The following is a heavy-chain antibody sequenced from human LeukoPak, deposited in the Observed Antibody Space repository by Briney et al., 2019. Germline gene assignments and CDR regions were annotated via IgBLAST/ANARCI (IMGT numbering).Heavy chain of an antibody. CDR2: IYYSGST. CDR3: ARVTVVANLYYMDV. J-gene: IGHJ6*03. V-gene: IGHV4-30-4*08. Sequence: NPSQTLSLTCTVSGGSISSGDYYWSWLRQPPGKGLEWIGYIYYSGSTYYNPSLKSRVTISVDTSKNQFSLKLSSLTAADTAVYYCARVTVVANLYYMDVWGKGTTVTVSS. D-gene: IGHD2-15*01. CDR1: GGSISSGDYY.